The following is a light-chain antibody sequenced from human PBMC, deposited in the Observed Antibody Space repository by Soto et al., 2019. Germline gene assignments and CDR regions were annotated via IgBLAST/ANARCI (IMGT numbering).Light chain of an antibody. CDR3: QHYGSSSWK. CDR1: QSVSSY. J-gene: IGKJ1*01. V-gene: IGKV3-11*01. Sequence: IVLTHSPATLSLSPWERATLSCRASQSVSSYLAWYQQKPGQAPRLLIYDASNRATGIPARFSGSGSGPDFTLTISRLEPEDFAVYYCQHYGSSSWKFGQGTKVDIK. CDR2: DAS.